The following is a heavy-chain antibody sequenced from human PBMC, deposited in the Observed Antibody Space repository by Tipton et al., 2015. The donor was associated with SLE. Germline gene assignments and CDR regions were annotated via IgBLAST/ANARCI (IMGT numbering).Heavy chain of an antibody. D-gene: IGHD4-23*01. CDR1: GGSFSGYY. CDR2: INRSGRT. CDR3: ARHGGYYFDY. J-gene: IGHJ4*02. Sequence: LRLSCAVYGGSFSGYYWSWIRQPPGKGLEWIGEINRSGRTNYNPSLKSRVTISVDTSKNQFSLKLSSVNAADTAVYYCARHGGYYFDYWGQGTLVTVSS. V-gene: IGHV4-34*01.